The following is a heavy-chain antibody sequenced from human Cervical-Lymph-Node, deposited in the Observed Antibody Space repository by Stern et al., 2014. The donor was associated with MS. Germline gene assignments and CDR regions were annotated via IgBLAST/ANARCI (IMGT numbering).Heavy chain of an antibody. CDR2: IRTYTDDT. Sequence: VQLVQSGDEMKRPGASVKVSCKNSGYPFRSYKINWVRQAPGHGLEWMGWIRTYTDDTNYAQKFQDRVTLTTDTATNAAYKELRNLRSDDTAIYYCARDPPRGGFGELLSNYKYHGMDVWGQGTTVTVSS. CDR3: ARDPPRGGFGELLSNYKYHGMDV. V-gene: IGHV1-18*04. J-gene: IGHJ6*02. CDR1: GYPFRSYK. D-gene: IGHD3-10*01.